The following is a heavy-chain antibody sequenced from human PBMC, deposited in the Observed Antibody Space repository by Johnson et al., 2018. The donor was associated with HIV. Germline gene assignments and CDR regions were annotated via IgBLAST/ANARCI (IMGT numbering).Heavy chain of an antibody. D-gene: IGHD2-15*01. Sequence: VQLVESGGGLVQPGGSLRLSCAASGFTFSSNYMSWVRQAPGKGLEWVSVIYSGGSTYYADSVRGRFTISRDNSRNTLYLQMSSLRAEDTAVYYCAKNGGVGGGSSNGAFDIWGQGTMVTVSS. V-gene: IGHV3-66*01. CDR1: GFTFSSNY. J-gene: IGHJ3*02. CDR3: AKNGGVGGGSSNGAFDI. CDR2: IYSGGST.